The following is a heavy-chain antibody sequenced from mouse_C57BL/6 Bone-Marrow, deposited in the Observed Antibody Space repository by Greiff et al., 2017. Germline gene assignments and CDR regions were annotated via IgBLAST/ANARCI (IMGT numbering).Heavy chain of an antibody. J-gene: IGHJ2*01. CDR3: TRDDYRSHDY. V-gene: IGHV5-9-1*02. D-gene: IGHD1-1*01. Sequence: EVMLVESGEGLVKPGGSLKLSCAASGFTFSSYAMSWVRQTPEKRLEWVAYISSGGDYIYYADTVKGRFTIPRDNARNTLYLQMSSLKSEDTAIYYCTRDDYRSHDYRGQGTTLTASS. CDR2: ISSGGDYI. CDR1: GFTFSSYA.